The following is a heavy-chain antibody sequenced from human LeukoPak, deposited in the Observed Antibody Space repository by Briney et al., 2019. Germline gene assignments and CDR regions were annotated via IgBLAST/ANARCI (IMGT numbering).Heavy chain of an antibody. CDR2: ISSNGGST. Sequence: GGSLRLSCAASGFSFSSYAMHWVRQAPGKGLEYVSGISSNGGSTYYANSVKGRFTISRDNSKNTLYLQMGSLRAEDMAVYYCARDLAIYGGFDYWGQGTLVTVSS. D-gene: IGHD3-10*01. CDR3: ARDLAIYGGFDY. CDR1: GFSFSSYA. J-gene: IGHJ4*02. V-gene: IGHV3-64*01.